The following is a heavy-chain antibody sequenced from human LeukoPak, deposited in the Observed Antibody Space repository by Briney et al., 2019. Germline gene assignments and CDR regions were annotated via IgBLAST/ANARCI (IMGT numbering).Heavy chain of an antibody. Sequence: PGGSLRLSCAASGFNFRDYYMGWIPHAPGRRLECISYISGSGGARPYADSVKGRFIVSRDNAIDSLYLQMDNLGVEDTAVYYCARIGTTIASGTADYWGQGTQVTVSS. CDR2: ISGSGGAR. J-gene: IGHJ4*02. CDR1: GFNFRDYY. CDR3: ARIGTTIASGTADY. D-gene: IGHD1-1*01. V-gene: IGHV3-11*01.